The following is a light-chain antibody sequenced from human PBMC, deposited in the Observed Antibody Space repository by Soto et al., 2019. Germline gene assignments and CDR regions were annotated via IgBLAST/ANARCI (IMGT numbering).Light chain of an antibody. CDR2: DAS. J-gene: IGKJ1*01. CDR3: QQYGGSPWT. V-gene: IGKV3-20*01. Sequence: EIVLTQSPGTLSLSPGERATVSCRASQRVYSDYLAWYQQKPGQAPRLLIYDASSRATGIPDRFSGSGSGTDFTLTISRLEPEDFAVYSCQQYGGSPWTFGQGTKVEIK. CDR1: QRVYSDY.